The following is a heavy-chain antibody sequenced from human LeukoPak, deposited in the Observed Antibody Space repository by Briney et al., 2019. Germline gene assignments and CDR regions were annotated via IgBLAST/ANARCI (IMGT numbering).Heavy chain of an antibody. V-gene: IGHV3-33*08. D-gene: IGHD3-22*01. Sequence: GGSLRLSCAASGFTFSSYSMNWVRQAPGKGLEWVVVIWYDGSNKYYADSVKGRFTISRDNSKNTLYLQMNSLRAEDTAVYYCARARNNYDSSGYSALDYWGQGTLVTVSS. CDR2: IWYDGSNK. J-gene: IGHJ4*02. CDR3: ARARNNYDSSGYSALDY. CDR1: GFTFSSYS.